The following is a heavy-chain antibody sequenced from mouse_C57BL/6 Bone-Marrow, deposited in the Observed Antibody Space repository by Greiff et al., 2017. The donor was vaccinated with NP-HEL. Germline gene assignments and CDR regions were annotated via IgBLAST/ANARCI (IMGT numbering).Heavy chain of an antibody. D-gene: IGHD1-1*01. V-gene: IGHV14-4*01. J-gene: IGHJ1*03. Sequence: VQLQQSGAELVRPGASVKLSCTASGFNIKDDYMHWVKQRPEQGLEWIGWIDPENGDTEYASKFQGKATITADTSSNTAYLQLSSLTSEDTAVYYCTTDTVVARWYFDVWGTGTTVTVSS. CDR2: IDPENGDT. CDR3: TTDTVVARWYFDV. CDR1: GFNIKDDY.